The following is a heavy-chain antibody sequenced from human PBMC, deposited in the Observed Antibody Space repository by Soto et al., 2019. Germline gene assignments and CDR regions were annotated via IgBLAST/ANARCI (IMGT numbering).Heavy chain of an antibody. CDR1: GFTFSGHA. CDR3: ARDGQGLAPYALDV. J-gene: IGHJ6*02. CDR2: IWYDGSNK. Sequence: QVQLVESGGGVAQPGRSLRLSCTVSGFTFSGHAMHWVRQAPGKGLEWVTQIWYDGSNKYYAESVKGRFTISRDNSXYTLYLQMNSLRVEDTAVYYCARDGQGLAPYALDVWGQGTSGTVSS. V-gene: IGHV3-33*01. D-gene: IGHD6-19*01.